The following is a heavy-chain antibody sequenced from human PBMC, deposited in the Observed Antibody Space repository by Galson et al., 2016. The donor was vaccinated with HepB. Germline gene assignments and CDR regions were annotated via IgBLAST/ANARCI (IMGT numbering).Heavy chain of an antibody. CDR1: GYTFTGYY. CDR3: VREGYYYDTIGYYSY. Sequence: SVKVSCKASGYTFTGYYMHWVRQAPGQGLEWMGWINPNVGGTTYAPKFQGRVTMTRDTSISTAYMELSRLRSDDTAVYYCVREGYYYDTIGYYSYWGQGTLVTVSS. J-gene: IGHJ4*02. V-gene: IGHV1-2*02. D-gene: IGHD3-22*01. CDR2: INPNVGGT.